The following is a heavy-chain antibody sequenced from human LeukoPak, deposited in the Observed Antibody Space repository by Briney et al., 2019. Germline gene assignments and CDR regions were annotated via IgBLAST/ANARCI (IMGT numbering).Heavy chain of an antibody. CDR3: AKSGVGSSPPFDY. CDR2: ISDTGSNT. D-gene: IGHD6-25*01. Sequence: PGGSLRLSCAASGFTFSNYAMTWVRQAPGKGLEWVSTISDTGSNTYYADSVKGRFTISRDNSRNTLYLQMNSLRAEDAAVYYCAKSGVGSSPPFDYWGQGTLVTVSS. V-gene: IGHV3-23*01. CDR1: GFTFSNYA. J-gene: IGHJ4*02.